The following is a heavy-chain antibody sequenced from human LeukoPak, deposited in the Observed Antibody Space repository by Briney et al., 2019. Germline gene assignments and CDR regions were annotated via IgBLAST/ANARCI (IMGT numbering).Heavy chain of an antibody. J-gene: IGHJ6*03. CDR2: ISSSGSTI. Sequence: GGSLRLSCAASGFTFSDYYMSWIRQAPGKGLEWVSYISSSGSTIYYADSVKGRFTISRDNAKNSLYLQMNSLRAEDTAVYYCAREQWLGLYYYYYYMDVWGKGTTVTVSS. CDR1: GFTFSDYY. D-gene: IGHD6-19*01. CDR3: AREQWLGLYYYYYYMDV. V-gene: IGHV3-11*01.